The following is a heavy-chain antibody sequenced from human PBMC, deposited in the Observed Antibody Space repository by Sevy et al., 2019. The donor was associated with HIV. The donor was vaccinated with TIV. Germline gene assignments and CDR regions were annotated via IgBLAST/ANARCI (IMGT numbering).Heavy chain of an antibody. CDR2: IYYNGHI. J-gene: IGHJ4*02. CDR1: GGSITSLY. D-gene: IGHD1-26*01. V-gene: IGHV4-59*08. CDR3: AGGNAWGRGYY. Sequence: SETLSLTCTVSGGSITSLYWNWIRQPPGKGLEWIANIYYNGHINYNPSLKSRFTLSLDTSKNQFSLRLSSVTAADTAMYYCAGGNAWGRGYYWGQGTLVTVSS.